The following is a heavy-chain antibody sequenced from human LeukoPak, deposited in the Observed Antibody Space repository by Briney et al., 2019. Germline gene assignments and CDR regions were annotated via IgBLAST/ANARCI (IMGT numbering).Heavy chain of an antibody. CDR1: GFTFSSSA. CDR3: ARRHYYDSRGRFDP. V-gene: IGHV3-23*01. Sequence: GGSLRLSCAASGFTFSSSAMSWVRQAPGKGLEWVSSISGSGSGGSTYYADSVKGRFTISRDNSKNTLYLQMNSLIAEDTAVYYCARRHYYDSRGRFDPWGQGTLVTVSS. J-gene: IGHJ5*02. D-gene: IGHD3-22*01. CDR2: ISGSGSGGST.